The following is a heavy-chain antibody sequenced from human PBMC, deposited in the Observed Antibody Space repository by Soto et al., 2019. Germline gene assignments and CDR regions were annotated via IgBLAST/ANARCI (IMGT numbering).Heavy chain of an antibody. J-gene: IGHJ6*03. D-gene: IGHD1-1*01. CDR2: IYPGDSDT. CDR1: GYSFTSYW. CDR3: ARRSPGNHPDFYYHYFMDV. Sequence: PGESLKISCKGSGYSFTSYWIGWVRQMPGKGLEWMGIIYPGDSDTRYSPSFQGQVTISADKSISTAYLQWSSLKASDTAMYYCARRSPGNHPDFYYHYFMDVRGKGTTVTVSS. V-gene: IGHV5-51*01.